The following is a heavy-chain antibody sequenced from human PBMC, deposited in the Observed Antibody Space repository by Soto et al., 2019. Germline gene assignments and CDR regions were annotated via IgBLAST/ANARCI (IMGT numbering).Heavy chain of an antibody. V-gene: IGHV1-69*13. CDR1: GGTFSSYS. J-gene: IGHJ5*02. CDR3: AIIAVAGTQDWFDP. Sequence: SVNVSCKSSGGTFSSYSMSWVRQAPGQGLEWMGGIIPIFGTANYAQKFQGRVTITADESTSTAYMELSSLRSEDTAAYYCAIIAVAGTQDWFDPWGQGTLVTVSS. D-gene: IGHD6-19*01. CDR2: IIPIFGTA.